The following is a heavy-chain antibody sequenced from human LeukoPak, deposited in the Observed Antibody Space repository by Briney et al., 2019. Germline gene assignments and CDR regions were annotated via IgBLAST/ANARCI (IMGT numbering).Heavy chain of an antibody. CDR2: ISISGST. CDR1: GDSISSYY. J-gene: IGHJ4*02. D-gene: IGHD6-13*01. CDR3: ARDRDSSNWYTDY. V-gene: IGHV4-4*07. Sequence: SETPSLTCTVSGDSISSYYWSWIRQPAGKGLEWIGRISISGSTNYNPSLKSRVTISVDKSKNQFSLKLTSVTAADTAVYYCARDRDSSNWYTDYWGQGTLVTVSS.